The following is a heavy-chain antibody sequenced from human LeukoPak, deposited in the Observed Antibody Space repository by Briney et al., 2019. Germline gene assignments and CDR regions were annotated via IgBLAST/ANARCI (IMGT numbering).Heavy chain of an antibody. CDR2: IRSDGSNK. CDR1: GFTFGSYG. Sequence: GGSLRLSCAASGFTFGSYGMHWVRQAPGKGLEWVTFIRSDGSNKYYADSVKGRFTISRDNAKNSLYLQMNSLRAEDTAVYYCAREGVTMIAFDYWGQGTLVTVSS. V-gene: IGHV3-30*02. CDR3: AREGVTMIAFDY. J-gene: IGHJ4*02. D-gene: IGHD3-22*01.